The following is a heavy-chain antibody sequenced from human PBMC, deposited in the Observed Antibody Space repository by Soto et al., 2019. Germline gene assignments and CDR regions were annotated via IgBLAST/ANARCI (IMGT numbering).Heavy chain of an antibody. CDR2: IWYDGSNK. V-gene: IGHV3-33*01. D-gene: IGHD3-16*01. CDR1: GFTFSSYG. J-gene: IGHJ4*02. Sequence: QVQLVESGGGVVQPGRSLRLSCAASGFTFSSYGMHWVRQAPGKGLEWVAVIWYDGSNKYYADSVKGRFTISRDNSKNTLYLQMNSLRAEDTAVYYCARASLASSYIDYWGQGTLVTVSS. CDR3: ARASLASSYIDY.